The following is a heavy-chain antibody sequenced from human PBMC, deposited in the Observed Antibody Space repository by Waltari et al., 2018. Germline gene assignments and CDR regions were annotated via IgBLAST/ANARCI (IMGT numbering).Heavy chain of an antibody. CDR1: GGTFSSYA. Sequence: QVQLVQSGAEVKKPGSSVKVSCKASGGTFSSYAISWVRQAPGQGLEWMGGIIPSLGTANYAQKFQGRVTITADESTSTAYMELSSLRSEDTAVYYCARVSDNGYDNWYYFDYWGQGTLVTVSS. V-gene: IGHV1-69*13. CDR2: IIPSLGTA. CDR3: ARVSDNGYDNWYYFDY. D-gene: IGHD5-12*01. J-gene: IGHJ4*02.